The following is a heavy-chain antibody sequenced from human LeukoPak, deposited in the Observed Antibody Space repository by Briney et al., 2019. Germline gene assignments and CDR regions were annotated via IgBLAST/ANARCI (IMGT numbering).Heavy chain of an antibody. D-gene: IGHD5-18*01. V-gene: IGHV3-30*02. Sequence: GGSLRLSCAASGFTFSGSGMHWVRQAPGKGLEWVAFIRYDGTNKYYADSVKGRFTISRDNSKNTLYLQMNSLRAEDTAVYYCAKDLSDPVMVIESWGQGTLVTVSS. CDR2: IRYDGTNK. CDR3: AKDLSDPVMVIES. CDR1: GFTFSGSG. J-gene: IGHJ4*02.